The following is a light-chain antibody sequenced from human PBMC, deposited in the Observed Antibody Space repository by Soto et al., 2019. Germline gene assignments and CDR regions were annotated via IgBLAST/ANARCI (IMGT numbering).Light chain of an antibody. V-gene: IGLV2-14*03. J-gene: IGLJ2*01. CDR1: SSDVGGYNY. CDR2: DVS. Sequence: QSALTQPASVSGSPGQSITISCTGTSSDVGGYNYVSWYQQHPGKAPKLMIYDVSNRPSGVSNRFSGSKSGNTASLTISGLQAEVEADYYCSSYTSSSTRGFGGGTKLTVL. CDR3: SSYTSSSTRG.